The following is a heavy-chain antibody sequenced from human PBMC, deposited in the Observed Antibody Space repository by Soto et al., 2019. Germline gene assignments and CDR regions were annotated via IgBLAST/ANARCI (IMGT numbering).Heavy chain of an antibody. CDR2: ISGSGGST. J-gene: IGHJ6*02. V-gene: IGHV3-23*01. CDR1: GFTFSSYA. Sequence: GGSLRLSCAASGFTFSSYAMSWVRQAPGKGLEWVSAISGSGGSTYYADSVKGRFTISRDNSKNTLYLQMNSLRAEDTAVYYCAKFRSGWGPHYYYYGMDVWGQGTTVTVSS. D-gene: IGHD6-19*01. CDR3: AKFRSGWGPHYYYYGMDV.